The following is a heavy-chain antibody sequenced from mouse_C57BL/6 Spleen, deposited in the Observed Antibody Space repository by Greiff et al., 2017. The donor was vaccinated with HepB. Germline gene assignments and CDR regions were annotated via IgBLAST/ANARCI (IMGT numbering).Heavy chain of an antibody. CDR2: ISSGSSTI. V-gene: IGHV5-17*01. Sequence: EVKLVESGGGLVKPGGSLKLSCAASGFTFSDYGMHWVRQAPEKGLEWVAYISSGSSTIYYADTVKGRFTISRDNAKNTLFLQMTSLRSEDTAMYYCARRYYYGSSGDYAMDYWGKGTSVTVSS. CDR3: ARRYYYGSSGDYAMDY. CDR1: GFTFSDYG. D-gene: IGHD1-1*01. J-gene: IGHJ4*01.